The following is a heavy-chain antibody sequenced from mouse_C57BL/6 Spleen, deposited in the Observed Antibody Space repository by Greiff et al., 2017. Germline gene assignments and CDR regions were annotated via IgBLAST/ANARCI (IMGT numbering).Heavy chain of an antibody. J-gene: IGHJ2*01. CDR2: IDPSDSYT. Sequence: VQLQQPGAELVKPGASVKLSCKASGYTFTSYWMQWVYQRPGQGLEWIGEIDPSDSYTNYNQKFKGKATLTVATSSSTAYMQLSSLTSEDSAVYYCARILEDYWGQGTTLTVSS. CDR1: GYTFTSYW. V-gene: IGHV1-50*01. CDR3: ARILEDY.